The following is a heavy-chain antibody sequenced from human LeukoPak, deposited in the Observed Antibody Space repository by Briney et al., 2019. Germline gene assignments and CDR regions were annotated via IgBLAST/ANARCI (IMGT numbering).Heavy chain of an antibody. V-gene: IGHV6-1*01. CDR1: GDSVSSNSAA. D-gene: IGHD1-26*01. Sequence: SQTLSLTCAISGDSVSSNSAAWNWLRQSPSRGLEWLGSTYYRSKWYNDYTVSVKSRITINPDTSKNQFSLQLNSVTPEDTAVYYCARGQDGSHGMDVWGQGTMVTASS. J-gene: IGHJ6*02. CDR3: ARGQDGSHGMDV. CDR2: TYYRSKWYN.